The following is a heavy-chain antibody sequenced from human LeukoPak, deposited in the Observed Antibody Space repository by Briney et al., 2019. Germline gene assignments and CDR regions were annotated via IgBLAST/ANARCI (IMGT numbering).Heavy chain of an antibody. CDR3: ARDERLLSFLK. V-gene: IGHV3-23*01. CDR2: ITGSGGST. CDR1: GFYFANYA. Sequence: GGSLRLSCAASGFYFANYAMSWVRQAPGKGLEWVSGITGSGGSTYYADSVKGRFTISRDNSKNTLYLQMNSLRAEDTAIYYCARDERLLSFLKWGQGTLVTVSS. D-gene: IGHD3-3*01. J-gene: IGHJ4*02.